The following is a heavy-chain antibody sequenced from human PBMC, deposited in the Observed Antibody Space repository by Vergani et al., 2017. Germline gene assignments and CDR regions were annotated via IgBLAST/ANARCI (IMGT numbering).Heavy chain of an antibody. CDR3: TRDTPGYCSSTSCPGPFDY. J-gene: IGHJ4*02. CDR2: IRSKAYGGTT. V-gene: IGHV3-49*04. CDR1: GFTFGDYA. Sequence: EVQLVESGGGLVQPGRSLRLSCTASGFTFGDYAMSWVRQAPGKGLEWVGFIRSKAYGGTTEYAASVKGRFTISMDDSKSIAYLQMNSLKTEDTAVYYCTRDTPGYCSSTSCPGPFDYWGQGTLVTVSS. D-gene: IGHD2-2*01.